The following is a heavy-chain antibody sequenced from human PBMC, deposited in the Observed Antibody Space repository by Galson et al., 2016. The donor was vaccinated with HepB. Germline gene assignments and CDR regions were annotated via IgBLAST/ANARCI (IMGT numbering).Heavy chain of an antibody. V-gene: IGHV4-31*03. CDR2: IYDSGST. CDR1: GGSISSGGRY. CDR3: ARGGGGSGSPFDF. D-gene: IGHD3-16*01. J-gene: IGHJ4*02. Sequence: TLSLTCTVSGGSISSGGRYWSWIRQHPGKGLEWIGYIYDSGSTYYNPSLKSRVTISGETSRNQFSLRLSSVTAADTAVYYCARGGGGSGSPFDFWGQGTLVTVSS.